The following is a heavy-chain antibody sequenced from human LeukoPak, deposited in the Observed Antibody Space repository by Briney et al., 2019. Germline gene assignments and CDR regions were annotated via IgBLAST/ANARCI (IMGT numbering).Heavy chain of an antibody. D-gene: IGHD1-26*01. V-gene: IGHV4-61*02. CDR2: IYTSGST. Sequence: SETLSLTCTVSGGSISSGSHYWSWIRQPAGKGLEWIGRIYTSGSTNYNPSLKSRVTISVDTSKNQFSLKLSSVTAADTAVYYCARDRSVGATMSVFDYWGQGTLVTVSS. J-gene: IGHJ4*02. CDR1: GGSISSGSHY. CDR3: ARDRSVGATMSVFDY.